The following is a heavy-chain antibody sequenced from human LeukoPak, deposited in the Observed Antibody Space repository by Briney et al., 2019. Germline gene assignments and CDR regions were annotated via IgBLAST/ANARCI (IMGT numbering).Heavy chain of an antibody. D-gene: IGHD2-21*02. J-gene: IGHJ4*02. CDR2: IYNSGGT. V-gene: IGHV4-4*07. Sequence: PSETLSLTCTVSGGSFSSYYGSWIRQPAGKGLDWIGRIYNSGGTNYNPSLESRVTMSVDTSKNQFSLKLSSVTAADTAVYYCARAHCTAIGCHHFDYWGQGALVTVSS. CDR3: ARAHCTAIGCHHFDY. CDR1: GGSFSSYY.